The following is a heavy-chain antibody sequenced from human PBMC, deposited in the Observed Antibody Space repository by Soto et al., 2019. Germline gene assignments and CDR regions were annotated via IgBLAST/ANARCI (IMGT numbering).Heavy chain of an antibody. J-gene: IGHJ4*02. Sequence: QVQLVQSGAEVKKPGASVKVSCKASGYTFTSYGISWVRQAPGQGLAWMGGISAYNGNTNYAQMLQGRVTMTTDTSTSTAYVELRSLRSDDTAVYYCARLYCGGDCYDPPFDYWGQGTLVTVSS. CDR3: ARLYCGGDCYDPPFDY. CDR1: GYTFTSYG. CDR2: ISAYNGNT. D-gene: IGHD2-21*02. V-gene: IGHV1-18*01.